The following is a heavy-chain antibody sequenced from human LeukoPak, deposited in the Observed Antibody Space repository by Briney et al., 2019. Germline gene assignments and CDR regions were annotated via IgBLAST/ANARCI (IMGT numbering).Heavy chain of an antibody. CDR3: ASTQLRGVMNYTLFDY. V-gene: IGHV4-34*01. J-gene: IGHJ4*02. D-gene: IGHD3-3*01. CDR2: INHSGST. CDR1: GGSFSGYY. Sequence: PSETLSLTCAVYGGSFSGYYWSWIRQPPGKGLEWIGEINHSGSTNYNPSLKSRVTISVDTSKNQFSLELSSVTAADTAVYYCASTQLRGVMNYTLFDYWGQGTLVTVSS.